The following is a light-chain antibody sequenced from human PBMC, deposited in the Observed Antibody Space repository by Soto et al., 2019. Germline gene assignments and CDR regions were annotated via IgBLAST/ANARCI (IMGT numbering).Light chain of an antibody. CDR2: DVS. CDR3: CSYAGSYTFG. Sequence: QSVLTQPRSVSGSPGQSVTISCTGTSSGVGGYNYVSWYQQHPGKAPKLMIYDVSKRPSGVPDRFSGSKSGNTASLTISGLQAEDEADYYCCSYAGSYTFGFGTGTKATVL. CDR1: SSGVGGYNY. J-gene: IGLJ1*01. V-gene: IGLV2-11*01.